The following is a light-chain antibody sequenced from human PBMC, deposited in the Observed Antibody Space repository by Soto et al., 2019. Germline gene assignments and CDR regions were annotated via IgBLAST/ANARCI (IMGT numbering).Light chain of an antibody. J-gene: IGLJ1*01. CDR1: SSDVGSYNL. Sequence: QFPLTQTASVSGSPRQSITISCTGTSSDVGSYNLVSWYQQHPGKAPKLMIYEVSKRPSGVSNRFSGSKSGNTASLTISGLQAEDEADYYCCSYAGSSTYVFGTGT. V-gene: IGLV2-23*02. CDR3: CSYAGSSTYV. CDR2: EVS.